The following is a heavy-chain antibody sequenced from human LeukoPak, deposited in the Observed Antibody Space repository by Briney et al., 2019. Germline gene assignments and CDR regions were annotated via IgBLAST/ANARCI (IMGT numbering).Heavy chain of an antibody. CDR1: GYTFTSYG. CDR3: ARLGYRSGGSCYGDAFDI. CDR2: ISAYNGNT. J-gene: IGHJ3*02. V-gene: IGHV1-18*01. Sequence: ASVKVSCKASGYTFTSYGISWVRQAPGQGLEWMGWISAYNGNTNYAQKLQGRVTMTTDTSTSTAYMELRSLRSDDTAVYYCARLGYRSGGSCYGDAFDIWGQGTMVTVSS. D-gene: IGHD2-15*01.